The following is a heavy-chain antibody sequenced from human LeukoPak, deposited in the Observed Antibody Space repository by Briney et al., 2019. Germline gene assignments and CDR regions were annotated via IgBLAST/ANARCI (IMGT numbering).Heavy chain of an antibody. J-gene: IGHJ4*02. D-gene: IGHD4-17*01. CDR3: ARVQTTVTTLDY. CDR1: GFSVSSSY. CDR2: IYSGGST. Sequence: GSLRLSCAASGFSVSSSYMSWVRQAPGKGLEWVSLIYSGGSTYYADSVKGRFTISRDNSKNTMFLQMNSLRDEDTAVYYCARVQTTVTTLDYWGQGTLVTVSS. V-gene: IGHV3-66*01.